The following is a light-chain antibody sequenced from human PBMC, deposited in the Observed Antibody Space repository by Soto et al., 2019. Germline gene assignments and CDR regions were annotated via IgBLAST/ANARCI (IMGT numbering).Light chain of an antibody. V-gene: IGLV4-60*03. CDR2: LEGSGSY. CDR1: SGHSSYI. Sequence: QLVLTQSSSASASLGSSVKLTCTLSSGHSSYIIAWHQQQPGKAPRYLMKLEGSGSYNKGSGVPDRFSCSSSGADRYLTISNLQSEDEADYYCETWDSNPHVVFGVETKLTVL. CDR3: ETWDSNPHVV. J-gene: IGLJ2*01.